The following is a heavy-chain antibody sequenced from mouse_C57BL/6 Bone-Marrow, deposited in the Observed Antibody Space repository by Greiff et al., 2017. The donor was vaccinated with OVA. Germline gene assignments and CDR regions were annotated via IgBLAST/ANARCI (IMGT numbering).Heavy chain of an antibody. Sequence: QVQLQQSDAELVKPGASVKISCKVSGYTFTDHTIHWMKQRPEQGLEWIGYIYPRDGSTKYNAKFKGKATLTADKSSNTAYMQHNSLTSEDSTVDFGAKSLIYYYDFDYWGQGTTLTVSS. J-gene: IGHJ2*01. CDR2: IYPRDGST. CDR1: GYTFTDHT. V-gene: IGHV1-78*01. D-gene: IGHD1-1*01. CDR3: AKSLIYYYDFDY.